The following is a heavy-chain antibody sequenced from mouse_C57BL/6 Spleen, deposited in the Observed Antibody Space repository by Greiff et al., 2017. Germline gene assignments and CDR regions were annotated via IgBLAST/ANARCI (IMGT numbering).Heavy chain of an antibody. CDR3: ARDDSAWFAY. CDR2: ISGGGGNT. V-gene: IGHV5-9*01. Sequence: EVMLVESGGGLVKPGGSLKLSCAASGFTFSSYTMSWVRQTPEKRLEWVATISGGGGNTYYPDSVKGRFTISRDNAKNTLYLQMSSLRSEDTALYYCARDDSAWFAYWGQGTLVTVSA. CDR1: GFTFSSYT. J-gene: IGHJ3*01. D-gene: IGHD2-4*01.